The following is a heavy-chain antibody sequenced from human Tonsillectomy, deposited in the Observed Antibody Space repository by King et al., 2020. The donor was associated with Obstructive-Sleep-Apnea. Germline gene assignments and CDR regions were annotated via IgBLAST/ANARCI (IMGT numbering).Heavy chain of an antibody. J-gene: IGHJ4*02. V-gene: IGHV3-30*04. CDR3: ATRAVGHTSADY. CDR1: GFTFTNYA. D-gene: IGHD1-26*01. CDR2: ISSDESHI. Sequence: VQLVESGGGVVQPGRSLRLSCAASGFTFTNYAMHWVRQAPGRGLEWVAVISSDESHIYYAASLKGRFTISRDSPKNTLSLQMNNLRSEDTAVYYCATRAVGHTSADYWGQGALVTVSS.